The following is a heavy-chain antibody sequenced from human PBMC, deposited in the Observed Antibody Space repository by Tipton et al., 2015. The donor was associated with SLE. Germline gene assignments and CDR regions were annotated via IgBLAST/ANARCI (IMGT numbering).Heavy chain of an antibody. Sequence: TLSLTCTVSGYSISSGYYWGWVRQPPGKGLEWIGSIYYSGSTYYNPSLKSRVTVSVDTSKNQFSLKLSSVTAADTAVYYCAGEGGYDSWGQGTLVTVSS. CDR1: GYSISSGYY. V-gene: IGHV4-38-2*02. J-gene: IGHJ5*01. D-gene: IGHD5-12*01. CDR2: IYYSGST. CDR3: AGEGGYDS.